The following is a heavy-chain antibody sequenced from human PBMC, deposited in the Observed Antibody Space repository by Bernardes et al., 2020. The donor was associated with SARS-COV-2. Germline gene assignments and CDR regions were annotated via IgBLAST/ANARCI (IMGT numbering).Heavy chain of an antibody. Sequence: SETLSLTCAVYGGSFSGYYWSWIRQPPGKGLEWIGEINHSGSTNYNPSLKSRVTISVDTSKNQFSLKLSSVTATDTAVYYCARGDVVVVAATAFDIWGQGTMVTVSS. CDR2: INHSGST. V-gene: IGHV4-34*01. CDR1: GGSFSGYY. CDR3: ARGDVVVVAATAFDI. D-gene: IGHD2-15*01. J-gene: IGHJ3*02.